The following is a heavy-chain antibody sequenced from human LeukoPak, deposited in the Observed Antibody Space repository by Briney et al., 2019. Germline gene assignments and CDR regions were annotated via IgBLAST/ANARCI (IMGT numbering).Heavy chain of an antibody. CDR3: ARVTTFYYDSSGYYPD. V-gene: IGHV1-2*02. J-gene: IGHJ4*02. D-gene: IGHD3-22*01. CDR2: INPNSGGT. Sequence: ASVKVSCKASGYTFTGYYMHWVRQAPGQGLEWMGWINPNSGGTNYAQKCQGRVTMTGDTSISTAYMELSRLRSVDTAVYYCARVTTFYYDSSGYYPDWGQATLGSVSS. CDR1: GYTFTGYY.